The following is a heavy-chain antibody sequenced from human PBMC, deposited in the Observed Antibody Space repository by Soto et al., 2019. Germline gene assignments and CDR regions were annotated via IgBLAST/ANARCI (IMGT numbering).Heavy chain of an antibody. D-gene: IGHD1-7*01. Sequence: ASVKVSCKASGYTFTDYYMHWVRQAPGQGLEWMGWINPNSGGTNYAQKFQGRVTMTRDTSISTAYMELSRLRSDDTAVYYCARKLELRGSYYVYDDMDVSGQGTRVTVS. CDR2: INPNSGGT. J-gene: IGHJ6*02. CDR3: ARKLELRGSYYVYDDMDV. CDR1: GYTFTDYY. V-gene: IGHV1-2*02.